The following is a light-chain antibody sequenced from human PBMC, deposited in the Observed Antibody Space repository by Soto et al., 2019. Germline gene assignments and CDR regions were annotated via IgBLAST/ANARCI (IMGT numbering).Light chain of an antibody. J-gene: IGLJ2*01. CDR2: RNN. CDR1: SSNIGSNY. Sequence: QPVLTQPPSASGTPGQRVTISCSGSSSNIGSNYVYWYQQLPATAPKLLIYRNNQRPSGVPDRFSGSKSGTSASLAISGLRSEDEADYYCAAWDDSLSGPVFGGGTKLTVL. V-gene: IGLV1-47*01. CDR3: AAWDDSLSGPV.